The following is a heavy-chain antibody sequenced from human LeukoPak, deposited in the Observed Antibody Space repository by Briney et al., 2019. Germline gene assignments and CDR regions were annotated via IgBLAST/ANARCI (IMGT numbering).Heavy chain of an antibody. CDR1: GFTFSSYS. D-gene: IGHD1-7*01. CDR3: ARDSGITGTTRQSYRHYYYYYMDV. V-gene: IGHV3-48*04. Sequence: GGSLRLSCAASGFTFSSYSMNWVRQAPGKGLEGVSYISSSSSTIYYADSVKGRFTISRDNAKNSLYLQMNSLRAEDTAVYYCARDSGITGTTRQSYRHYYYYYMDVWGKGTTVTVSS. CDR2: ISSSSSTI. J-gene: IGHJ6*03.